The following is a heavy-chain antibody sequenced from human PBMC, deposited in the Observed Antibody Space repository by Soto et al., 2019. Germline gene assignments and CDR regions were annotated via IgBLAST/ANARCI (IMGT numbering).Heavy chain of an antibody. J-gene: IGHJ6*02. V-gene: IGHV3-30*18. CDR3: AKDRVLGISSWLYYYYYGMDV. CDR2: ILYDGSNN. Sequence: PGGSLRLSCAASGFTFSSYGMHWVRQAPGKGLEWVAVILYDGSNNYYADSVKGRFTISRDTSKNTLYLQMNSLRAEDTAVYYCAKDRVLGISSWLYYYYYGMDVWGQGTTVTVSS. CDR1: GFTFSSYG. D-gene: IGHD6-13*01.